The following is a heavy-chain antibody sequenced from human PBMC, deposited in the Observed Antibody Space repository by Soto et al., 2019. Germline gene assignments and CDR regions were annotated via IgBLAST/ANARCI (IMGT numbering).Heavy chain of an antibody. CDR1: GGTFSSYA. V-gene: IGHV1-69*13. Sequence: ASVKVSCKASGGTFSSYAISWVRQAPGQGLEWMGGIIPIFGTANYAQKFQGRVTITADESTSTAYMELSSLRSEDTAVYYCARDWSSQPPIRPNSIWGQGTLVTVSS. J-gene: IGHJ4*02. CDR2: IIPIFGTA. D-gene: IGHD1-1*01. CDR3: ARDWSSQPPIRPNSI.